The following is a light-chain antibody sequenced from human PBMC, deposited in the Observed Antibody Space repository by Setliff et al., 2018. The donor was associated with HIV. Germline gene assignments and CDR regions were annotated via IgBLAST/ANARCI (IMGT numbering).Light chain of an antibody. V-gene: IGLV2-8*01. CDR3: SSYGGSDNLAI. Sequence: QSALTQPPSASGCLGQSVTISCTGTRNDVGRYNFVSWYRQYPGKAPKLLIYEVNKRPSGVPDRFSGSKSGNTASLTVSGLQVEDEADYYCSSYGGSDNLAIFGGGTKV. CDR2: EVN. J-gene: IGLJ2*01. CDR1: RNDVGRYNF.